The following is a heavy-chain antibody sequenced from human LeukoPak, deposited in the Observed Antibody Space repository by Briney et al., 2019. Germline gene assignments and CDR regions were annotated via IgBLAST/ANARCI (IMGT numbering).Heavy chain of an antibody. J-gene: IGHJ3*02. CDR3: ARDQRNYYGSGSYGVAFDI. D-gene: IGHD3-10*01. V-gene: IGHV1-18*01. Sequence: ASVKVSCKASGYTFTSYGISWVRQAPGQGLEWMGWISAYNGNTNYAQELQGRVTMTTDTSTSTAYMELRSLRSDDTAVYYCARDQRNYYGSGSYGVAFDIWGQGTMVTVSS. CDR2: ISAYNGNT. CDR1: GYTFTSYG.